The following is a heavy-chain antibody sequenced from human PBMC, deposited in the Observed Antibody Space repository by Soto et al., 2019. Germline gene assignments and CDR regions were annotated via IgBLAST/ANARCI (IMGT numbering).Heavy chain of an antibody. D-gene: IGHD3-22*01. CDR1: GFTFSSYA. J-gene: IGHJ4*02. CDR3: AKDFDYYDSSGYSYYFDY. CDR2: ISGSGGST. Sequence: PGGSLRLSCAASGFTFSSYAMSWVRQAPGKGLEWVSAISGSGGSTYYADSVKGRFTISRDNSKNTLYLQMNSLRAEDTAVYYCAKDFDYYDSSGYSYYFDYWGQGTLVTVSS. V-gene: IGHV3-23*01.